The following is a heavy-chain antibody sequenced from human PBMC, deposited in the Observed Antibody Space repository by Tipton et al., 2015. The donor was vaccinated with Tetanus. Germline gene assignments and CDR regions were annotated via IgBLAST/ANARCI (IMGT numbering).Heavy chain of an antibody. D-gene: IGHD2-15*01. Sequence: SLRLSCAASGFIFSSYGIHWVRQAPGKGLEWVAVSWYDGTDKYYADSVKGRFTISRDNSKNTLYLQMNSLRAEDTAVYYCARKADCSGGSCFSGDFDXWGQGTXVTVS. J-gene: IGHJ4*02. CDR1: GFIFSSYG. CDR3: ARKADCSGGSCFSGDFDX. CDR2: SWYDGTDK. V-gene: IGHV3-33*01.